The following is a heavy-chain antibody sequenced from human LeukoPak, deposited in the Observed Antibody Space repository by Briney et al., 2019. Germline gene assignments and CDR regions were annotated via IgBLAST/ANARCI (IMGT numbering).Heavy chain of an antibody. D-gene: IGHD6-13*01. CDR1: GYTFTGYY. CDR3: ARGLSSSWYNYYYYMDV. J-gene: IGHJ6*03. V-gene: IGHV1-2*02. CDR2: ISPNSGGT. Sequence: ASMKVSCKASGYTFTGYYMHWVRQAPGQGLEWMGWISPNSGGTNYAQKFQGRVTMTRDTSISTAYMELSRLRSDDTAVYYCARGLSSSWYNYYYYMDVWGKGTTVTVSS.